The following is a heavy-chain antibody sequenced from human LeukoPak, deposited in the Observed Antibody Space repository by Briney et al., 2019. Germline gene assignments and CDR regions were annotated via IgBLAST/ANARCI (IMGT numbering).Heavy chain of an antibody. Sequence: PGGSLRLSYAASGFTFSTYAMSWVRQPPGKGLEWVSAISTGGRTYYADSVKGRFTISRDNSKNTLSLQMNTLRAEDTAVYFCSGYYSDTSGYRYWGQGTLVTVSS. V-gene: IGHV3-23*01. CDR2: ISTGGRT. CDR3: SGYYSDTSGYRY. CDR1: GFTFSTYA. J-gene: IGHJ4*02. D-gene: IGHD3-22*01.